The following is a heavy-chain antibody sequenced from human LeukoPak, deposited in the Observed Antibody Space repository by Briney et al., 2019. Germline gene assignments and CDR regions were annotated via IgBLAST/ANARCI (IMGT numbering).Heavy chain of an antibody. J-gene: IGHJ4*02. D-gene: IGHD3-3*01. CDR2: IYYSGST. Sequence: SETLSLTCTVSGGSISSYYWSWIRQPPGKGLEWIGYIYYSGSTNYNPSLKSRVTISVDRSKNQFSLKLSSVTAADTAVYYCARGPHYDFWSGYIDYWGQGTLVTVSS. V-gene: IGHV4-59*12. CDR1: GGSISSYY. CDR3: ARGPHYDFWSGYIDY.